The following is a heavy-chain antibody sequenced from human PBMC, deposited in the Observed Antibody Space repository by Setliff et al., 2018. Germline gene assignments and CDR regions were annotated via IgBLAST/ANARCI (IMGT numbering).Heavy chain of an antibody. CDR1: GFTFSSYS. V-gene: IGHV3-48*04. J-gene: IGHJ3*02. CDR2: ISSTSSTI. D-gene: IGHD6-25*01. CDR3: ARSPANGGHDAFDI. Sequence: GGSLRLSCAVSGFTFSSYSMSWVRQAPGKGLEWVSYISSTSSTILYADSVKGRFTISRDNAWDSLYLQMSSLGAEDTAVYYCARSPANGGHDAFDIWGRGTMVTVSS.